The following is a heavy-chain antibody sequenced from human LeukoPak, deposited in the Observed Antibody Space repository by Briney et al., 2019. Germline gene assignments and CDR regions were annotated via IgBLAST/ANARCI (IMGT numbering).Heavy chain of an antibody. V-gene: IGHV4-30-4*08. D-gene: IGHD3-9*01. CDR1: GGSISSGSYY. CDR2: IYYSGST. J-gene: IGHJ3*02. Sequence: SETLSLTCTVSGGSISSGSYYWSWIRQPPGKGLEWIGYIYYSGSTYYNPSLKSRVTISVDTSKNQFSLKLSSVTAADTAVYYCARERLVRGLDIWGQGTMVTVSS. CDR3: ARERLVRGLDI.